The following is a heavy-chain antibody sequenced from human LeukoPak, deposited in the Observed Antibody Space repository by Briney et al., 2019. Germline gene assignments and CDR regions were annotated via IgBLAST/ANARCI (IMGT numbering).Heavy chain of an antibody. CDR2: ISPSGAST. D-gene: IGHD6-13*01. Sequence: ASVKVSCKAFGYTFTSSYLHWVRQAPGQGLEWMGMISPSGASTTYAQKFQGRVTMTRDTSTSTVYMELSSLRSEDTAVYCCARGGSRSPRDAFDIWGQGTMVTVSS. J-gene: IGHJ3*02. V-gene: IGHV1-46*01. CDR1: GYTFTSSY. CDR3: ARGGSRSPRDAFDI.